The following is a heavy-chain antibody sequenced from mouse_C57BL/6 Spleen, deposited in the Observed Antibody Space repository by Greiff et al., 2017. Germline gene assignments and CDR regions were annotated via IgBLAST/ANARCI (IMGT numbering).Heavy chain of an antibody. CDR1: GYSITSGYY. CDR3: ARETVGDWYFDV. Sequence: VQLKESGPGLVKPSQSLSLTCSVTGYSITSGYYWNWIRQFPGNKLEWMGYISYDGSNNYNPSLKNRISITRDTSKNQFFLKLNSVTNEDTATYYCARETVGDWYFDVWGTGTTVTVSS. J-gene: IGHJ1*03. D-gene: IGHD1-1*01. V-gene: IGHV3-6*01. CDR2: ISYDGSN.